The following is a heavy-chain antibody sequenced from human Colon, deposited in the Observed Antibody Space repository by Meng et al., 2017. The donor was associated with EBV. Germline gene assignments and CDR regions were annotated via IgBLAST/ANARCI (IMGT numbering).Heavy chain of an antibody. CDR3: ARQAPYYFDSSGRFDY. Sequence: QVQLQQWGAGLLKPSXXXXXXCXVYGGSFSGYYWSWIRQPPGKGLKWIGEINHSGSTNYNPSLKSRVTISVDTSKNQFSLKMRSVTAADTAVYYCARQAPYYFDSSGRFDYWGQGTLVTVSS. D-gene: IGHD3-22*01. CDR1: GGSFSGYY. CDR2: INHSGST. J-gene: IGHJ4*02. V-gene: IGHV4-34*01.